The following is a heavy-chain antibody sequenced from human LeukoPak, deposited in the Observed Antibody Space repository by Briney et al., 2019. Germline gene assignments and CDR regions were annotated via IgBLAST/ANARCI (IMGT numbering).Heavy chain of an antibody. V-gene: IGHV3-23*01. CDR3: AKDIAARRGSDY. D-gene: IGHD6-6*01. CDR2: MSGSGDSI. Sequence: GGSLRLSCAASGFTFSNYPMTWVRQAPGKGLEWVSAMSGSGDSIKYADSVKGRFTMSRDNSKNTLYLQMNSLRAEDTAVYYCAKDIAARRGSDYWGQGTLVTVSS. CDR1: GFTFSNYP. J-gene: IGHJ4*02.